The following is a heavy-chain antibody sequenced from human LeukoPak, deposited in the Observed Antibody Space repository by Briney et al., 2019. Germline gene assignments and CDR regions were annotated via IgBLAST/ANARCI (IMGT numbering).Heavy chain of an antibody. CDR1: GYTFICYY. CDR3: ARVDSSSWYGYYYYGMDV. D-gene: IGHD6-13*01. CDR2: INPNSGGT. J-gene: IGHJ6*02. V-gene: IGHV1-2*02. Sequence: ASVKVSCKASGYTFICYYIHWVRQAPGPGLEWMGWINPNSGGTNYAQKFQGRVTMTMDTSISTAYMELSSLRSDDTAVYYCARVDSSSWYGYYYYGMDVWGQGTTVTVSS.